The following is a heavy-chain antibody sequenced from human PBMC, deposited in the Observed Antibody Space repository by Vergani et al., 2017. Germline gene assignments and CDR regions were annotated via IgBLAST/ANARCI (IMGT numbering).Heavy chain of an antibody. Sequence: QVQLVQSGAEVKKPGASVKVSCKASGYTFTSYYMHWVRQAPGQGLEWMGWISAYNGNTNYAQKLQGRVTMTTDTSTSTAYMELRSLRSDDTAVYYCARDIHYYDSSGYYLRQSHFDYWGQGTLVTVSS. V-gene: IGHV1-18*04. D-gene: IGHD3-22*01. J-gene: IGHJ4*02. CDR3: ARDIHYYDSSGYYLRQSHFDY. CDR1: GYTFTSYY. CDR2: ISAYNGNT.